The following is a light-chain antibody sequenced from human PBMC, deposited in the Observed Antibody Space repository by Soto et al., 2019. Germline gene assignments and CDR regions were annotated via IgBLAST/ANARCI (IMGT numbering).Light chain of an antibody. J-gene: IGKJ2*01. CDR2: WAS. CDR1: QSVFYSSNNNNY. V-gene: IGKV4-1*01. Sequence: DIVMTQSPDSLAVSLGERATINCKSSQSVFYSSNNNNYLTWYQQKPGQPPKLIIYWASTRESGVPDRFNGSGSGTDFTLTISSLQAEDVAVYYCQQYYNLPYTFGQGTKLEIK. CDR3: QQYYNLPYT.